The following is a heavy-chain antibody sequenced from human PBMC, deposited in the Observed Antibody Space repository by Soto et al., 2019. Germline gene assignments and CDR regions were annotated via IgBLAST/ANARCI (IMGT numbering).Heavy chain of an antibody. Sequence: EVQLLESGGGLVQPGGSLRLSCAASGFTFGSYAMSWVRQAPGKGLEWVSSIGAGYGTYYADSVKGRFTISIDNSKNTLYLQMNSLRAEDTAIYYCATPYSSSWFSPFDYWGQGSLVTVSS. CDR2: IGAGYGT. D-gene: IGHD6-13*01. J-gene: IGHJ4*02. CDR3: ATPYSSSWFSPFDY. CDR1: GFTFGSYA. V-gene: IGHV3-23*01.